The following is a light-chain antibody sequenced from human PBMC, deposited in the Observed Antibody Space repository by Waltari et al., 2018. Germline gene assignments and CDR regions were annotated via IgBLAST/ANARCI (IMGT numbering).Light chain of an antibody. J-gene: IGKJ2*01. CDR2: RVS. V-gene: IGKV2-30*01. CDR1: ERLVYTDGNPY. CDR3: MQGKDWPYT. Sequence: DIYMSQSPLSMTVTPGQPASISCTSSERLVYTDGNPYLSWYHQRPGRSPRRLIYRVSIRDSGVPDRFSGSGSDTDFTLTIGRVESEDVGLYYCMQGKDWPYTFGLGTKLQI.